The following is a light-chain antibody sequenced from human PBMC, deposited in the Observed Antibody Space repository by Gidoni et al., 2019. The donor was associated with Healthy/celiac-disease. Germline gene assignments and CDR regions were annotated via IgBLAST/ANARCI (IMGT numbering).Light chain of an antibody. CDR2: DAS. J-gene: IGKJ3*01. V-gene: IGKV1-33*01. Sequence: DIQMTQSPSSLSASVGDRVTITCQASQDISNYLNWYQQKPGKAPKLLIYDASNLETGVPSRFSGSGSGTDFTFTISSLQPEDIATYYCQQYDNLPFETFGPGTKVDIK. CDR3: QQYDNLPFET. CDR1: QDISNY.